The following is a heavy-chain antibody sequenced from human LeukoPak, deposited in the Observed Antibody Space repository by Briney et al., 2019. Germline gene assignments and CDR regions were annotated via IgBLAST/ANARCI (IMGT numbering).Heavy chain of an antibody. V-gene: IGHV3-9*01. J-gene: IGHJ4*02. Sequence: GGSLRLSCAASGFTFDGYAMHWVRQAPGKGLEWVSGISWNSGSIGYADSVKGRFTISRDNAKNSLYLQMNSLRAEDTALYYCAKDITMISGFDYWGQGTLVTVSS. CDR2: ISWNSGSI. CDR3: AKDITMISGFDY. D-gene: IGHD3-22*01. CDR1: GFTFDGYA.